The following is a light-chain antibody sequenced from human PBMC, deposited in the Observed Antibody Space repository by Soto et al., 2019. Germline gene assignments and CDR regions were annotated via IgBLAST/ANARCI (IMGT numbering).Light chain of an antibody. Sequence: QSVLTQPPSVSGSLEQSVTISCTGTSSDVGSYNRVSWYQQPPGTAPKLMIYEVSNRPSGVPDRFSGSKSGNTASLTISGLQAEDEADYYCSSYTSSSTYVFGTGTKVTVL. CDR1: SSDVGSYNR. V-gene: IGLV2-18*02. CDR3: SSYTSSSTYV. CDR2: EVS. J-gene: IGLJ1*01.